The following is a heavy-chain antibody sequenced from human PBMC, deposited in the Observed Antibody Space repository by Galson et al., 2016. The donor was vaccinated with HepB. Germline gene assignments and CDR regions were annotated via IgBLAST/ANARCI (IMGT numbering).Heavy chain of an antibody. CDR3: AKVVGRFGTGGDAFDI. CDR2: ISGSGGST. J-gene: IGHJ3*02. V-gene: IGHV3-23*01. D-gene: IGHD3-10*01. CDR1: GFTFSSYT. Sequence: SLRLSCAASGFTFSSYTMSWVRQAPGRGLVWVSLISGSGGSTHYADSVKGRFTISRDNSKNTLYLQMNSLRAKDTAVYYCAKVVGRFGTGGDAFDIWGQGTMVTVSS.